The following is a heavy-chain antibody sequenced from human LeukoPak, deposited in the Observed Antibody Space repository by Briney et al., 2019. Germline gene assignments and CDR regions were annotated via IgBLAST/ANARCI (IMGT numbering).Heavy chain of an antibody. CDR1: GGFFSNYF. CDR2: IYYSGST. V-gene: IGHV4-59*01. D-gene: IGHD5-24*01. CDR3: ASLIKDGYRHDAFDI. Sequence: SETLSLTCTVSGGFFSNYFRGWVRQPPGKGLEWIGYIYYSGSTNYNPSLKSRVTISVDTPKNQFSLKLSSVTAADMAVYYCASLIKDGYRHDAFDIWGQGTMVTVSS. J-gene: IGHJ3*02.